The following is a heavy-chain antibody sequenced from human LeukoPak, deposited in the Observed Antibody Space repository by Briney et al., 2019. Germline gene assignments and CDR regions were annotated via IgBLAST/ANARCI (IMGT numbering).Heavy chain of an antibody. Sequence: PGDSLRLSCAASRFTFSSYAMSWVRQAPGKGLEWVSAISGSGGTTYNADSVKGRFTISRDNSKNTLYLQLNSLRAEDTAVYYCAKGAGNFDWSYHDYWGQGTLVTVSS. CDR2: ISGSGGTT. CDR3: AKGAGNFDWSYHDY. J-gene: IGHJ4*02. CDR1: RFTFSSYA. D-gene: IGHD3-9*01. V-gene: IGHV3-23*01.